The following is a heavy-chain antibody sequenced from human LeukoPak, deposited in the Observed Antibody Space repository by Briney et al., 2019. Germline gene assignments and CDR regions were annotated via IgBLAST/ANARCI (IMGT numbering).Heavy chain of an antibody. J-gene: IGHJ6*03. D-gene: IGHD6-13*01. V-gene: IGHV1-2*02. CDR2: MNPNSGNT. Sequence: ASVKVSCKASGYTFSGFYIHWVRQATGQGLEWMGWMNPNSGNTGYAQKFQGRVTMTRDTSISTAYMELSRLRSDDTAVYYCARVIAAAGFPYYYYYMDVWGKGTTVTISS. CDR1: GYTFSGFY. CDR3: ARVIAAAGFPYYYYYMDV.